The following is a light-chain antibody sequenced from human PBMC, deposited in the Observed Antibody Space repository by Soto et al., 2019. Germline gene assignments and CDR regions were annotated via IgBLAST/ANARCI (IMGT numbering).Light chain of an antibody. CDR2: DAS. Sequence: DIQMTQSPSSLCASVGDRVTITCQASQDISNYLNWYQQKPGKASKLLIYDASNLETGVPSRFSGSGSGTDFTFTISSLQPEDIATYYCQQYDNLPITFGQGTRLEIK. V-gene: IGKV1-33*01. CDR1: QDISNY. J-gene: IGKJ5*01. CDR3: QQYDNLPIT.